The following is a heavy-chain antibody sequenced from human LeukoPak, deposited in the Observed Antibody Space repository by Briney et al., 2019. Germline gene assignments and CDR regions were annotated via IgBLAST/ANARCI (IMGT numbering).Heavy chain of an antibody. J-gene: IGHJ4*02. CDR2: IRYDGSNK. V-gene: IGHV3-30*02. CDR3: VRHYYESSGYYYFSH. Sequence: GGSLRLSCAASGFTFSSYGMHWVRQAPGKGLEWVAFIRYDGSNKYYADSVKGRFTISRDNSKNTLYLQMNSLRPEDTAVYYCVRHYYESSGYYYFSHWGQGTLVTVSS. D-gene: IGHD3-22*01. CDR1: GFTFSSYG.